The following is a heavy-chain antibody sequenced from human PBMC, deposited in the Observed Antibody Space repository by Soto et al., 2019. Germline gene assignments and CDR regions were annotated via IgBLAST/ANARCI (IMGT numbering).Heavy chain of an antibody. J-gene: IGHJ4*02. CDR3: ARGGRFLEWFNDY. Sequence: EVQLVESGGGLVKPGGSLRLSCAVSGFTFSRYSMNWVRQAPGKGLEWVSSISSSSSYINFADSVKGGFTISRDNAKNSLYLQMNSLRAEDTAVYYCARGGRFLEWFNDYWGQGTLVTVSS. CDR1: GFTFSRYS. CDR2: ISSSSSYI. D-gene: IGHD3-3*01. V-gene: IGHV3-21*01.